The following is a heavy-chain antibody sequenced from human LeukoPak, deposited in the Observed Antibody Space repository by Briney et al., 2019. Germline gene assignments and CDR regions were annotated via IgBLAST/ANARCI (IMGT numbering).Heavy chain of an antibody. J-gene: IGHJ4*02. CDR1: GFTFSNAW. Sequence: PGGSLRLACAASGFTFSNAWMSWVRQAPGKGLEWVSIIYTGGTTHYADSLKDRFTISRDDSINTLYLQMNSLRAEDTAVYYCARDSSSYYFDYWGQGTLVTVSS. V-gene: IGHV3-66*01. D-gene: IGHD6-6*01. CDR2: IYTGGTT. CDR3: ARDSSSYYFDY.